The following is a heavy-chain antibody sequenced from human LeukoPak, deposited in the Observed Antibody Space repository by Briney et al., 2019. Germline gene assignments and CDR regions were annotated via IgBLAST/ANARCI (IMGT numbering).Heavy chain of an antibody. CDR2: IPSSGGTI. CDR1: GFTSKFPFSYYG. J-gene: IGHJ3*02. Sequence: GGSLRLSCAASGFTSKFPFSYYGMQWVRQAPGKGLEWVAIIPSSGGTIYYADSVKGRFTISRDNSKNTLYLQMNSLRAEDTAVYYCAKDYSGYDEGDAFDIWGQGTMVTVSS. V-gene: IGHV3-30*02. D-gene: IGHD5-12*01. CDR3: AKDYSGYDEGDAFDI.